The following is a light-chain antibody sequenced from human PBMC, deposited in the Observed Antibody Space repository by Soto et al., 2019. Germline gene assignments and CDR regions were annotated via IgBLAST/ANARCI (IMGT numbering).Light chain of an antibody. J-gene: IGKJ1*01. CDR1: QSVGSTY. V-gene: IGKV3-20*01. CDR2: GAS. Sequence: ESVLTQSPGTLSLSPGERATLSCRASQSVGSTYLAWYQQKPGQAPRLLIYGASTRATGIPARFSGSGSGTDFTLTISSLQSEDFAVYYCQQYGSSPRTFGQGTKVDIK. CDR3: QQYGSSPRT.